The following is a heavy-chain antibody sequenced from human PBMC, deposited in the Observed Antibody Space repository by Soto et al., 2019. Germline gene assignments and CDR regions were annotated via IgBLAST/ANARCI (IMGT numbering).Heavy chain of an antibody. J-gene: IGHJ6*02. Sequence: SETLSLTCTVSCGSISNGGYYWTWIRQHPGKGLEWIGYIYYSGSTYYNPSLKSRVTISVDTSKNQFSLKLTSVTAADTAVYYCARDVPDFWSCHEGMDVWGQGTTVPVS. V-gene: IGHV4-31*03. CDR2: IYYSGST. D-gene: IGHD3-3*01. CDR3: ARDVPDFWSCHEGMDV. CDR1: CGSISNGGYY.